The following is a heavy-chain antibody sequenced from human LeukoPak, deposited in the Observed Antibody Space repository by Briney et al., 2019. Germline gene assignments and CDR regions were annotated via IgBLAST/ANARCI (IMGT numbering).Heavy chain of an antibody. Sequence: SQTLSLTCAISGDSFSINSAAWNWIRHSPSRGLEWLGRTYYRSKWYNDYAVSVKSRLTINPDTSKNQFSLQLNSVTPEGTAVYYCARPFFPGDDAFDIWGQGTMVTVSS. CDR2: TYYRSKWYN. J-gene: IGHJ3*02. CDR3: ARPFFPGDDAFDI. V-gene: IGHV6-1*01. CDR1: GDSFSINSAA. D-gene: IGHD2-21*01.